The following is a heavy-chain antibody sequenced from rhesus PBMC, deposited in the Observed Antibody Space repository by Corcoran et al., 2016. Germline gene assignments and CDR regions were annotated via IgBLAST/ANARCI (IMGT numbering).Heavy chain of an antibody. D-gene: IGHD6-37*01. V-gene: IGHV4-122*02. CDR2: ISYSGST. J-gene: IGHJ4*01. CDR3: AVSGGWSVYFDY. Sequence: QVQLQESGPGLVKPSETLSLTCAVSGGSISSSYYYWSWIRQAPGKGLEWIGYISYSGSTSYNPSLKSRVTISRDTSKNQFSLKLSSVTAADTAVYYCAVSGGWSVYFDYWGQGVLVTVSS. CDR1: GGSISSSYYY.